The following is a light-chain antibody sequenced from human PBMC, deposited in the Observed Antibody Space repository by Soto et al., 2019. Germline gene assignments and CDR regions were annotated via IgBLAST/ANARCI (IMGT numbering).Light chain of an antibody. Sequence: EIVLTQSPGTLFLSPGERATLSCRASQSVSSSYLAWYQQKPGQAPRLLIYVASSRATGIPDRFRGSGSGTDFTITISRLEPEDFAVYYCQQYGSSPRTFGQGTKLEIK. CDR2: VAS. CDR3: QQYGSSPRT. CDR1: QSVSSSY. J-gene: IGKJ2*01. V-gene: IGKV3-20*01.